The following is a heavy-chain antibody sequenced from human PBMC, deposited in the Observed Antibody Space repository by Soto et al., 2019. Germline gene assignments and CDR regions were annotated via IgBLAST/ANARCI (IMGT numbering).Heavy chain of an antibody. CDR3: QGYYYDSSGYSDY. CDR2: INHSGST. D-gene: IGHD3-22*01. Sequence: QVQLQQWGAGLLKPSETLSLTCAVYGGSFSGYYWSWIRQPPGKGLEWIGEINHSGSTNYNPSLKSRVTRSVDTSKNQFSLKLSSVTAADTAVYYCQGYYYDSSGYSDYWGQGTLVTVSS. J-gene: IGHJ4*02. V-gene: IGHV4-34*01. CDR1: GGSFSGYY.